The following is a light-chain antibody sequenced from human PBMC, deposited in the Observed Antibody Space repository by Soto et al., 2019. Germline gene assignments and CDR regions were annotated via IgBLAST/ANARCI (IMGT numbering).Light chain of an antibody. J-gene: IGKJ1*01. CDR3: QQYNTYPWT. CDR1: QIIGSP. CDR2: KAS. Sequence: DIQMTQSPSTLSAFVGDRVTITCRASQIIGSPLAWYQQKPGKAPKLLIYKASSLETGVPSRFSGSGSGTEFTLTISSLQPDEFATYYCQQYNTYPWTFGQGTKVEIK. V-gene: IGKV1-5*03.